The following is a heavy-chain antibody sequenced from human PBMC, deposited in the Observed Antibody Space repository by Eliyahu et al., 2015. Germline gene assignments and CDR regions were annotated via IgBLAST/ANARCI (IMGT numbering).Heavy chain of an antibody. CDR3: ARGGEEHQLQSRPFDY. D-gene: IGHD2-2*01. CDR1: GGTFSRYD. J-gene: IGHJ4*02. Sequence: QVQLVQSGAEVKKPGSSVKVSCKASGGTFSRYDISWVRLAPGLGLEWMGGIIPLFGTANYAQKFQGRVTITADESTSTVYMDMSSLRSEDTAVYYCARGGEEHQLQSRPFDYWGQGTLVTVSS. CDR2: IIPLFGTA. V-gene: IGHV1-69*01.